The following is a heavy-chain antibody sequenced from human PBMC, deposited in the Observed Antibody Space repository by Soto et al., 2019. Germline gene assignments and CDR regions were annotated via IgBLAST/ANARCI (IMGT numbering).Heavy chain of an antibody. CDR2: ISAHNGNT. V-gene: IGHV1-18*01. CDR1: GYTFTSYG. J-gene: IGHJ4*02. Sequence: QVHLVQSGAEVKKPGASVKVSCKASGYTFTSYGITWVRQAPGQGLERMGWISAHNGNTDYAQKLQGRVIVTRDTSTCTAYMELRSLRSDDTGVYSCARGRYGDYWGQGALVTVSS. D-gene: IGHD1-1*01. CDR3: ARGRYGDY.